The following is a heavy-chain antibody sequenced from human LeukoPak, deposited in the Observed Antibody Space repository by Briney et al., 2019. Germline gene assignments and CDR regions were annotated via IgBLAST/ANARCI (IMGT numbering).Heavy chain of an antibody. J-gene: IGHJ4*02. CDR1: GYTFTSHD. D-gene: IGHD3-10*01. CDR3: ARGQARAVRGVINAY. V-gene: IGHV1-8*01. Sequence: GASVKVSCKASGYTFTSHDINWVRQATGQGLEWMGWMNPNSGNTGYAQKFQGRVTMTRNTSISTAYMELSSLRSEDTAVYYCARGQARAVRGVINAYWGQGTLVTVSS. CDR2: MNPNSGNT.